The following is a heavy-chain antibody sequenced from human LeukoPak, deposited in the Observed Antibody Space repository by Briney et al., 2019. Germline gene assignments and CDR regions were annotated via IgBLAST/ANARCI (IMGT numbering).Heavy chain of an antibody. CDR3: ARGHVVTSLHI. V-gene: IGHV1-2*02. Sequence: GASMKVSCKASGYTFTDYYIHWVRQAPGQGLEWMGWINPNNGGTNYAQKFQGRVTVTRDTSISAAYMEVSRLTSDDTAVYYCARGHVVTSLHIWGQGTMVTVSS. CDR1: GYTFTDYY. CDR2: INPNNGGT. J-gene: IGHJ3*02. D-gene: IGHD2-21*02.